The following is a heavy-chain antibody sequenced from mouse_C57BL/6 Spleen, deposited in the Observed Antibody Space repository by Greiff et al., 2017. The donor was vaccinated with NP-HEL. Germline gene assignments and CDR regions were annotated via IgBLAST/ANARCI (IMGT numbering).Heavy chain of an antibody. J-gene: IGHJ4*01. CDR2: IYPGDGDT. Sequence: SGPELVKPGASVKISCKASGYAFSSSWMNWVKQRPGKGLEWIGRIYPGDGDTNYNGKFKGKATLTADKSSSTAYMQLSSLTSEDSAVYFCASSSYYAMDYWGQGTSVTVSS. D-gene: IGHD1-3*01. CDR1: GYAFSSSW. CDR3: ASSSYYAMDY. V-gene: IGHV1-82*01.